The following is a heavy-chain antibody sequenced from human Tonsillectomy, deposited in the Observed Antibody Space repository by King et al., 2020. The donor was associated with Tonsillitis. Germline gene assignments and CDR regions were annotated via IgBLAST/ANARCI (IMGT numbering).Heavy chain of an antibody. V-gene: IGHV3-30*02. CDR1: GFTFSSYG. D-gene: IGHD1-26*01. Sequence: VQLVESGGGVVQPGGSLRLSCAASGFTFSSYGMHWVRQAPGKGLEWVAFIRYDGSNKYYADSVKGRFTISRDNSKNTLYLQMNSLRAEDTAVYYCAKDSGSFDYWGQGTLVTVSS. J-gene: IGHJ4*02. CDR2: IRYDGSNK. CDR3: AKDSGSFDY.